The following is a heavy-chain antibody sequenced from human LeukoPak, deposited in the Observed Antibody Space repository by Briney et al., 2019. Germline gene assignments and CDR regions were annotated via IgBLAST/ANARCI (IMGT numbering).Heavy chain of an antibody. J-gene: IGHJ3*02. CDR2: ISSSSSTI. CDR1: GFTFSSYS. Sequence: PGGSLRLSCAASGFTFSSYSMNWVRQAPGKGLEWVSYISSSSSTIYYADSVKGRFTISRDNAKNSLYLQMNSLRAEDTAVYYCAREMRVHCSSWYGDDAFDIWGQGTMVTVSS. CDR3: AREMRVHCSSWYGDDAFDI. V-gene: IGHV3-48*01. D-gene: IGHD6-13*01.